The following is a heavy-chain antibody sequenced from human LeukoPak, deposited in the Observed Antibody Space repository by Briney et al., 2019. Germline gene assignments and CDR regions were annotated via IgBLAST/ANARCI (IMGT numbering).Heavy chain of an antibody. Sequence: GGSPRLSCTASGFIFSRYWMSWVRQAPRKGLEWVANIKQDGREAYYADSVKGRFTISRDNAKNSLYLQMNSLRAEDTAVYYCARDRGDYDTSGSLFVFGGQGTVVTVSS. CDR1: GFIFSRYW. D-gene: IGHD3-22*01. CDR2: IKQDGREA. V-gene: IGHV3-7*03. CDR3: ARDRGDYDTSGSLFVF. J-gene: IGHJ4*02.